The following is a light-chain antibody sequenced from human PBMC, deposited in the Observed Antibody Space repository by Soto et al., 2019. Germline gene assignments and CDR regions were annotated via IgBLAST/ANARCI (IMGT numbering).Light chain of an antibody. J-gene: IGKJ1*01. CDR2: KAS. CDR1: QSITDW. CDR3: QYWDDYSWT. V-gene: IGKV1-5*03. Sequence: DIQMTQSPSTLSASVGDRVTITCRASQSITDWLAWYQQKPGKAPKFLIYKASNLEGGVPSRFSGSGSGTECTLTISSVQPYDFATYYCQYWDDYSWTFGQGTKVEIK.